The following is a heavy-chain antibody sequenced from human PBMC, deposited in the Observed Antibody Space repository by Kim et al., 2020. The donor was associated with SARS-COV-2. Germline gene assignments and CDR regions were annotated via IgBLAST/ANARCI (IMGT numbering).Heavy chain of an antibody. Sequence: GRFTITRDNAKNSLYLQMNSLRAEETAVYYCARGYSSSWYWYYYYYGMDVWGQGTTVTVSS. J-gene: IGHJ6*02. V-gene: IGHV3-11*04. CDR3: ARGYSSSWYWYYYYYGMDV. D-gene: IGHD6-13*01.